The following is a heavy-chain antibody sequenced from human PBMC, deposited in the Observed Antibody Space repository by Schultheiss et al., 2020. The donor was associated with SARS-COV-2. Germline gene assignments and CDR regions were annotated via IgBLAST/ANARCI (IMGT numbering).Heavy chain of an antibody. V-gene: IGHV4-34*01. Sequence: SETLSLTCAVYGGSFSGYYWSWIRQPPGKGLEWIGEINHSGSTNYNPSLKSRVTISVDTFKKQFSLKLNSVTAADTAVYFCAMGRGARYVAYYSYYYGMDVWGQGTTVTVSS. D-gene: IGHD4/OR15-4a*01. CDR2: INHSGST. J-gene: IGHJ6*02. CDR3: AMGRGARYVAYYSYYYGMDV. CDR1: GGSFSGYY.